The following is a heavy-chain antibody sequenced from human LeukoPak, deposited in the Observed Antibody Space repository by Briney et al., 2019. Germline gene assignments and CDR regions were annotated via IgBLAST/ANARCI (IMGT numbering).Heavy chain of an antibody. CDR2: IYYSGST. V-gene: IGHV4-59*12. Sequence: PSGTLSLTCTVSGGSISSYYWSWIRQPPGKGLEWIGYIYYSGSTNYNPSLKSRVTISVDTSKNQFSLKLSSVTAADTAVYYCARAGLSIFGMITPNWFDPWGQGTLVSVSS. D-gene: IGHD3-3*01. J-gene: IGHJ5*02. CDR1: GGSISSYY. CDR3: ARAGLSIFGMITPNWFDP.